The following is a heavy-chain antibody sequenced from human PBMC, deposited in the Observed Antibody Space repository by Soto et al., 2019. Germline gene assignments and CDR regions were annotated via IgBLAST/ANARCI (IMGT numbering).Heavy chain of an antibody. V-gene: IGHV1-8*02. CDR2: MNPNSGNT. Sequence: SVKVSYKASGYHFKTFDIYWVRQATGHGLEWMGWMNPNSGNTGYAQELRGRVTMTRNTSNTTAYMELTSLTSDDTGVYYCAGGNFRYWGQGTLVTVSS. CDR1: GYHFKTFD. CDR3: AGGNFRY. J-gene: IGHJ4*02.